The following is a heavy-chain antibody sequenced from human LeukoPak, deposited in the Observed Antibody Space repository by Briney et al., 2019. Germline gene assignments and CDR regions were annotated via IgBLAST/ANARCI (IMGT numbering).Heavy chain of an antibody. Sequence: SETLSLTCSVSGDSITYFYWSWIRQAAGKGLEWIGRISSSGSTDYNPSLKSRVTISVDTSKNQFSLKLNSVTAADTAVYYCARGNDYSNPPLGYWGQGTLVTVSS. CDR2: ISSSGST. CDR3: ARGNDYSNPPLGY. D-gene: IGHD4-11*01. J-gene: IGHJ4*02. V-gene: IGHV4-4*07. CDR1: GDSITYFY.